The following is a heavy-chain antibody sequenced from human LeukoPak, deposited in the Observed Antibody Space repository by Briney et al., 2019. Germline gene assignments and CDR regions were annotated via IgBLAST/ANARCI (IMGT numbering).Heavy chain of an antibody. Sequence: GGSLRLSCAASGFTFSSYSMNWVRQAPGKGLEWVSSISSSSSYIYYADSVKGRFTISRDNAKNSLYLQMNSLRAEDTAVYYCARDLGIAARHDYWGQGTLVTVSS. CDR3: ARDLGIAARHDY. V-gene: IGHV3-21*01. J-gene: IGHJ4*02. CDR2: ISSSSSYI. D-gene: IGHD6-6*01. CDR1: GFTFSSYS.